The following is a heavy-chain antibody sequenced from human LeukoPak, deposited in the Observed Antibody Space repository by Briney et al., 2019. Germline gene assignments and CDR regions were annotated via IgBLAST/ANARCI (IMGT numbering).Heavy chain of an antibody. CDR1: GFTFSSYA. CDR3: GACLETYDFWSGYYPYYYYGMDV. V-gene: IGHV3-23*01. CDR2: ISGSGGST. D-gene: IGHD3-3*01. J-gene: IGHJ6*02. Sequence: GGSLRLSCAASGFTFSSYAMSWVRQAPGKGLEWVSAISGSGGSTYYADSVKGRFTISRDNSKNTLYLQMNSLRAEDTAVYYCGACLETYDFWSGYYPYYYYGMDVWGQGTTVTVFS.